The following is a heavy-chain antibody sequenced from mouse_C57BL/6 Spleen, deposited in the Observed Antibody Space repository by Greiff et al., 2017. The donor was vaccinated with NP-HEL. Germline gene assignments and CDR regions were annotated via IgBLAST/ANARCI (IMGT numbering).Heavy chain of an antibody. Sequence: VQLQQPGAELVRPGASVKLSCTASGYNFTDYYMHWVKQRPEQGLEWIGRIDPADGDTEYAPKFQGKATLTVDTSSNTAYLQLSSLTSEASAVYYCTSGENWYAKGCWGKGATVAV. CDR1: GYNFTDYY. V-gene: IGHV14-1*01. CDR3: TSGENWYAKGC. CDR2: IDPADGDT. J-gene: IGHJ4*01.